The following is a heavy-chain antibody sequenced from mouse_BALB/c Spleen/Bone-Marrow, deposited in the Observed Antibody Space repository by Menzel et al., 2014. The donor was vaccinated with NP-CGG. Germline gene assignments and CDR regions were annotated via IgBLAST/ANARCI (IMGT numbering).Heavy chain of an antibody. CDR1: GFNIKDTY. CDR2: IDPANGNT. Sequence: DVKLQESGAELVKPGASVKLSCTASGFNIKDTYMHWVKQRPEQGLEWLGRIDPANGNTKYDPKFQGKATITADTSSKTAFLQLGSLTSEDTAVYDCAIWEYYAMDFWGQGTSVTVSS. V-gene: IGHV14-3*02. CDR3: AIWEYYAMDF. D-gene: IGHD1-1*02. J-gene: IGHJ4*01.